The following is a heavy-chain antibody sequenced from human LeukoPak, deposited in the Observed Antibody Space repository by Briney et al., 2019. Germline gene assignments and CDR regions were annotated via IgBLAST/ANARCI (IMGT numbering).Heavy chain of an antibody. Sequence: SETLSLTCAVSGGSISSSNWWSWVRQPPGKGLEWIGYIYYSGSPNYNPSLKSRVTISVDTSKNQFSLKLSSVTAADTAVYYCARHGYYYGSATFDYWGQGTLVTVSS. D-gene: IGHD3-10*01. J-gene: IGHJ4*02. CDR3: ARHGYYYGSATFDY. CDR1: GGSISSSNW. V-gene: IGHV4-4*02. CDR2: IYYSGSP.